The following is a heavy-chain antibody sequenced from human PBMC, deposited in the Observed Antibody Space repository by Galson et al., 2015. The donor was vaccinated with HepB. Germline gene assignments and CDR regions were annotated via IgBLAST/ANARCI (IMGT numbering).Heavy chain of an antibody. V-gene: IGHV3-74*01. CDR3: ARVPPSRFGEPYDAFDI. Sequence: SLRLSCAASGFTFSSYWMHWVRQAPGKGLVWVSRINSDGSSTSYADSVKGRFTISRDNAKNTLYLQMNSLRAEDTAVYYCARVPPSRFGEPYDAFDIWGQGTTVTVSS. J-gene: IGHJ3*02. CDR1: GFTFSSYW. CDR2: INSDGSST. D-gene: IGHD3-10*01.